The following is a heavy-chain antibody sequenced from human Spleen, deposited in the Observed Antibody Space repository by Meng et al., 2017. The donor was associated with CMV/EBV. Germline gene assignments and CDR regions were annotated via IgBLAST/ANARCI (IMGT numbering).Heavy chain of an antibody. CDR1: GDSINSSNYY. V-gene: IGHV4-39*07. D-gene: IGHD6-6*01. CDR2: IYYSGSN. Sequence: SETLSLTCTVSGDSINSSNYYWGWIRQPPGKGLEWIGRIYYSGSNYYNPSLKSRVTISVDTSKNQFSLKLSSVTAADTAVYYCASLYGRGSSSHFDYWGQGTLVTVSS. CDR3: ASLYGRGSSSHFDY. J-gene: IGHJ4*02.